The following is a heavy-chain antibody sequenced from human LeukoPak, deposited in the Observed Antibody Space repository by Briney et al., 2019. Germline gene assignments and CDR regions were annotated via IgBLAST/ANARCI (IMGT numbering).Heavy chain of an antibody. CDR3: ARDLTGSSSWYYYFDY. J-gene: IGHJ4*02. V-gene: IGHV1-46*01. Sequence: ASVKVSCKASGYTFTSYYMHWVRQAPGQGLEWRGIINPSGGSTSYAQKFQGRVTMTRDTSTSTVYMELSSLRSDDTAVYYCARDLTGSSSWYYYFDYWGQGTLVTVSS. D-gene: IGHD6-13*01. CDR1: GYTFTSYY. CDR2: INPSGGST.